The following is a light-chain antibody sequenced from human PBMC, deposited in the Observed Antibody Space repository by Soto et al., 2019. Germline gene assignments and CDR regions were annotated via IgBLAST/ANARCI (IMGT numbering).Light chain of an antibody. Sequence: EVVLSQSPGTLSLSRGERATLSCRASERIYSGNLAWYQQKPGQAPRLLIYGASTRATGIPARFSGSGSGTEFTLTISSLQSEDFAVYYCQQYNNWPLFGQLTKV. CDR2: GAS. CDR3: QQYNNWPL. V-gene: IGKV3-15*01. J-gene: IGKJ1*01. CDR1: ERIYSGN.